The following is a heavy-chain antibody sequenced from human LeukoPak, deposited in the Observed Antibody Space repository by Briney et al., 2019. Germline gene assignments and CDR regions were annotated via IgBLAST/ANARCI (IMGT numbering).Heavy chain of an antibody. CDR3: ARVGWNLFDY. J-gene: IGHJ4*02. CDR1: GFTFSSYA. D-gene: IGHD1-7*01. CDR2: ISGSGGST. V-gene: IGHV3-23*01. Sequence: SGGSLRLSFAASGFTFSSYAMSWVRQAPGKGLEWVSAISGSGGSTYYADSVKGRFTMSRDNSKNTMYLQMNSLRAEDTAVYYCARVGWNLFDYWGQGTLVTVSS.